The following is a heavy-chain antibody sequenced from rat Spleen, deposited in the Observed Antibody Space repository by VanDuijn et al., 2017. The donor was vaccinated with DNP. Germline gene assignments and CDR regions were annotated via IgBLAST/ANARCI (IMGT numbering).Heavy chain of an antibody. D-gene: IGHD1-1*01. Sequence: EVQLVESGGGLVKPGTSLKLSCAASGFTFSNYGFHWIRQAPTKGLEWVSSISPRHNIVHYRDSVKGRFTISRDNAEGTLYLQMDSLKSEDTATYYCTTSSFSGDLYWFFDFWGPGTMVTVSS. CDR1: GFTFSNYG. V-gene: IGHV5-19*01. CDR3: TTSSFSGDLYWFFDF. J-gene: IGHJ1*01. CDR2: ISPRHNIV.